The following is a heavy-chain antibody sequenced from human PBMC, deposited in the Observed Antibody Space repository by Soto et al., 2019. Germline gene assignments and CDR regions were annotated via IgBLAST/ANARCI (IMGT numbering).Heavy chain of an antibody. V-gene: IGHV4-59*01. CDR1: GGSISSYY. CDR3: ARDIAVSARMHGFDY. J-gene: IGHJ4*02. CDR2: IYYSGST. D-gene: IGHD6-19*01. Sequence: QVQLQESGPGLVKPSETLSLTCTVSGGSISSYYWSWIRQPPGKGLEWIGYIYYSGSTNYNPSLKSRVTLSVDTSKKQFSLKLSSVTTADTAIYYCARDIAVSARMHGFDYWGQGTLVTVSS.